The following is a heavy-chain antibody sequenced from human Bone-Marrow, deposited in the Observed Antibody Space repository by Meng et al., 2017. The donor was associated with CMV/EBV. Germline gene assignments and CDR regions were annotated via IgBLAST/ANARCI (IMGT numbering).Heavy chain of an antibody. CDR3: AREATYIAGSPNYFDY. V-gene: IGHV4-59*01. Sequence: GPLRLSCTVSGGSISSYYWSWIRQPPGKGLEWIGYIYYSGSTNYNPSLKSRVTISVDTSKNQFSLKLSSVTAAETAVYYYAREATYIAGSPNYFDYWGQGTLVTVSS. D-gene: IGHD6-13*01. CDR2: IYYSGST. J-gene: IGHJ4*02. CDR1: GGSISSYY.